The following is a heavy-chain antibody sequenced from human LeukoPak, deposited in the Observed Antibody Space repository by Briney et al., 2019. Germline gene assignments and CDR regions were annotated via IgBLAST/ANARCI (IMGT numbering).Heavy chain of an antibody. Sequence: GASVNVSCKASGYTFTSYGISWVRQAPGQGLEWIGWISAYNGNTNYAQKLQGRVTMTTDTSTSTAYMELRSLRSDDTAVYYCARDGRYFDWLLPFDYWGQGTLVTVSS. CDR3: ARDGRYFDWLLPFDY. V-gene: IGHV1-18*04. D-gene: IGHD3-9*01. CDR2: ISAYNGNT. CDR1: GYTFTSYG. J-gene: IGHJ4*02.